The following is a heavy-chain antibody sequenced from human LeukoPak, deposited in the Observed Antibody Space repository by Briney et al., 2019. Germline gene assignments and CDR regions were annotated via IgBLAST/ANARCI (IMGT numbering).Heavy chain of an antibody. D-gene: IGHD3-10*01. CDR1: GYTSTTYD. CDR2: MNPNSGNT. J-gene: IGHJ3*02. CDR3: ARPGITMVRGAQGFAFDI. V-gene: IGHV1-8*01. Sequence: ASVKVSCKASGYTSTTYDINWVRQATGQGLEWMGWMNPNSGNTGYTQKFQGRVTMTRNTSISTAYMELSSLRSEDTAVYYCARPGITMVRGAQGFAFDIWGQGTMVTVSS.